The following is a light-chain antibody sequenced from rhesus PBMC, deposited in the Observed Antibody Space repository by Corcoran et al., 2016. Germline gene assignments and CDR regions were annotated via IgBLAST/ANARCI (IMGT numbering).Light chain of an antibody. CDR1: QGIRNW. J-gene: IGKJ1*01. CDR3: QQHDNAPWT. Sequence: DIQMTQSPSSLSASVGDRVTITCRASQGIRNWLAWYQQKPGKAPKLINYGTNNLETGVTSRFSGSGFGTDFHLTISSLQTEDHGTYYCQQHDNAPWTFGQGTKVEI. V-gene: IGKV1-69*01. CDR2: GTN.